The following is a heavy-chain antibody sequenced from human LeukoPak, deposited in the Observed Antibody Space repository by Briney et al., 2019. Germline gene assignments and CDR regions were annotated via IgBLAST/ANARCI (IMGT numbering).Heavy chain of an antibody. CDR3: ATLYYYGSGRRNGDY. J-gene: IGHJ4*02. CDR1: GYTLTELS. D-gene: IGHD3-10*01. CDR2: FDPEDGET. Sequence: GASVKVSCKVSGYTLTELSMHWVRQAPGKGLEWMGGFDPEDGETIYAQKFQGRVTMTEGTSTDTAYMELSSLRSEDTAVYYCATLYYYGSGRRNGDYWGQGTLVTVSS. V-gene: IGHV1-24*01.